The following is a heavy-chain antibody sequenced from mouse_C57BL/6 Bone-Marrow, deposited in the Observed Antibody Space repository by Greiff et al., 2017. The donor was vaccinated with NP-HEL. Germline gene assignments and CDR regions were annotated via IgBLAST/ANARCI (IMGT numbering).Heavy chain of an antibody. Sequence: DVKLVESGGGLVKPGGSLKLSCAASGFTFSSYAMSWVRQTPEKRLEWVATISDGGSYTYYPDNVKGRFTISRDNAKNNLYLQMSHLKSEDTAMYYCARVVITTVVATNFDYWGQGTTLTVSS. J-gene: IGHJ2*01. D-gene: IGHD1-1*01. CDR1: GFTFSSYA. V-gene: IGHV5-4*03. CDR2: ISDGGSYT. CDR3: ARVVITTVVATNFDY.